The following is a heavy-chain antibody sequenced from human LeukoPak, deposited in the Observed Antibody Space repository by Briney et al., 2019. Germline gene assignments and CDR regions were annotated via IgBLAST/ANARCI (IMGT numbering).Heavy chain of an antibody. J-gene: IGHJ4*02. Sequence: SQTLSLTCTVSGGSISSGDYYWSWIRQPPGKGLEWIGYIYYSGSTYYNPSLKSRVTISVDTSKNQFSLKLSSVTAADTAVYYCARVSNAGQSWAQYFDYWGQGTLVTVSS. V-gene: IGHV4-30-4*08. CDR2: IYYSGST. D-gene: IGHD6-13*01. CDR1: GGSISSGDYY. CDR3: ARVSNAGQSWAQYFDY.